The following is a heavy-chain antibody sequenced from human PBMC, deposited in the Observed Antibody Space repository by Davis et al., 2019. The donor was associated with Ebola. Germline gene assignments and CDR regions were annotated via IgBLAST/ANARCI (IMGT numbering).Heavy chain of an antibody. CDR2: ISGSGDST. CDR3: ARVVTAMLPDY. J-gene: IGHJ4*02. V-gene: IGHV3-23*01. CDR1: GFTFSRYA. D-gene: IGHD2-21*02. Sequence: PGGSLRLSCAASGFTFSRYAMTWVRQAPGKGLEWVSAISGSGDSTYYADSVKGRFTISRDNSKNTLYLQMNSLKAEDTAVYYCARVVTAMLPDYWGQGSLVTVSS.